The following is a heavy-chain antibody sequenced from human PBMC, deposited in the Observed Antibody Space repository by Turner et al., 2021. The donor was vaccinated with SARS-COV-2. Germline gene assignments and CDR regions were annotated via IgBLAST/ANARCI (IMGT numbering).Heavy chain of an antibody. CDR1: GFTFSSYE. Sequence: EVQLVESGGGLVQPGGSLRLSCAASGFTFSSYEMNWVRQAAGKGLEWVSYISSSGSIIYYADSVKGRFTISRDNAKNSLYLQMNSLRAEDTAVYYCARDLVRYSSSWYGSDGDYFGMDVWGQGTTVTVSS. J-gene: IGHJ6*02. D-gene: IGHD6-13*01. V-gene: IGHV3-48*03. CDR2: ISSSGSII. CDR3: ARDLVRYSSSWYGSDGDYFGMDV.